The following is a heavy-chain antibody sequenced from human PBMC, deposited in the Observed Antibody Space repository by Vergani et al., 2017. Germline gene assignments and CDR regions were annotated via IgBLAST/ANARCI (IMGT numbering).Heavy chain of an antibody. CDR3: TTMGRSGRFVDYHYYMDV. Sequence: QVQLVQSGDEVKKPGASMRVSCKASGYTLGNYGISWVRQAPGQGLEWMGWSSGSRGNAYHAQKFQGRITMTTETSKNTAYMDLRSLRSDDTATYYCTTMGRSGRFVDYHYYMDVWGKGTTVTVSS. V-gene: IGHV1-18*01. J-gene: IGHJ6*03. CDR1: GYTLGNYG. D-gene: IGHD1-26*01. CDR2: SSGSRGNA.